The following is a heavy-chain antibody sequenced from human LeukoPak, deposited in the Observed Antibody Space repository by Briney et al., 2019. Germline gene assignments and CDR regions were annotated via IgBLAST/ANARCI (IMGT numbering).Heavy chain of an antibody. V-gene: IGHV4-34*01. CDR3: ARALPSSIAACRSYTFDY. CDR1: GGSFSGYY. Sequence: SETLSLTCAVYGGSFSGYYWSWIRQPPGKGLEWIGEINHSGSTNYNPSLKSRVTISVDTSKNQFSLKLSSVTAADTAVYYCARALPSSIAACRSYTFDYWGQGTLVTVSS. J-gene: IGHJ4*02. CDR2: INHSGST. D-gene: IGHD6-6*01.